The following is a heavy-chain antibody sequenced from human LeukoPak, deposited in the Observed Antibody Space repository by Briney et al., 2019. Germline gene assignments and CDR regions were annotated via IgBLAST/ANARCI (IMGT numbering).Heavy chain of an antibody. CDR2: MNPNSGNT. J-gene: IGHJ4*02. CDR1: GYTFTSYD. Sequence: APVKVSCKASGYTFTSYDINWVRQATGQGLEWMGWMNPNSGNTGYAQKFQGRVTMTRNTSISTAYMELSSLRSEDTAVYYCARGPHRPHSYYYDSSGYSYWGQGTLVTVSP. V-gene: IGHV1-8*01. CDR3: ARGPHRPHSYYYDSSGYSY. D-gene: IGHD3-22*01.